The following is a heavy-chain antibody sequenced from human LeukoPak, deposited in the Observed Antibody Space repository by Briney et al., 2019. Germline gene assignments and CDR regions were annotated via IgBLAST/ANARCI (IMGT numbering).Heavy chain of an antibody. CDR3: ASPYHSLGYYFYLDY. V-gene: IGHV3-23*01. CDR2: ISGSDGRA. J-gene: IGHJ4*02. D-gene: IGHD3-22*01. CDR1: GFTFSSYP. Sequence: PGGSLRLSCAAPGFTFSSYPMSWVRQAPGKGLDWVSGISGSDGRAYYADSVKGRFTISRDNSKNTLYLQMNSLTAEDTAVYYCASPYHSLGYYFYLDYWGQGTLVTVSS.